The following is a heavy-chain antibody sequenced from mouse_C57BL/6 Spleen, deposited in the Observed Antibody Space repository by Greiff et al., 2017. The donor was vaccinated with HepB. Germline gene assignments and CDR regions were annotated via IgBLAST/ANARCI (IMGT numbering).Heavy chain of an antibody. Sequence: QVQLKQSGAELVRPGASVTLSCKASGYTFTDYEMHWVKQTPVHGLEWIGAIDPETGGTAYNQKFKGKAILTADKSSSTAYMELRSLTSEDSAVYYCTRTYYGYDWYFDVWGTGTTVTVSS. CDR2: IDPETGGT. J-gene: IGHJ1*03. V-gene: IGHV1-15*01. CDR1: GYTFTDYE. D-gene: IGHD2-9*01. CDR3: TRTYYGYDWYFDV.